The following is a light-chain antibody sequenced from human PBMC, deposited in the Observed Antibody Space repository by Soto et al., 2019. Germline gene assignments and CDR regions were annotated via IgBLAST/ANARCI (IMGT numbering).Light chain of an antibody. V-gene: IGKV3-15*01. J-gene: IGKJ1*01. CDR2: DAY. Sequence: EIVMTQSPATLSVSPGERATLSCRASQSVSNKLAWYQQKPGQAPRLLIYDAYTRATGIPARFSGSGSGTKFTLTISSLQSEDFAVYYCQQYNSWPRTFGQGTKVEI. CDR3: QQYNSWPRT. CDR1: QSVSNK.